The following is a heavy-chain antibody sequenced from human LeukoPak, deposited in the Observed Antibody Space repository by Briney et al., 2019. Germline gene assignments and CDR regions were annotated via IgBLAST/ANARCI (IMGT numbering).Heavy chain of an antibody. CDR3: ASYYGWYFDY. CDR1: GGSISSSSYY. J-gene: IGHJ4*02. CDR2: IYYSGST. D-gene: IGHD3-10*01. Sequence: TSETLSLTCTVSGGSISSSSYYWGWIRQPPGKGLEWIGSIYYSGSTYQNPSLKSRVTISVATSKNPFSLKLSSVTAADTAVYYCASYYGWYFDYWGQGTLSPSPQ. V-gene: IGHV4-39*01.